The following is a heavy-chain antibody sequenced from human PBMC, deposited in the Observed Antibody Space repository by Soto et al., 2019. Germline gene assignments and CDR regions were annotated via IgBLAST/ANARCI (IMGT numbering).Heavy chain of an antibody. D-gene: IGHD2-15*01. V-gene: IGHV1-18*01. J-gene: IGHJ4*02. Sequence: ASVKVSCKASGYTFTSYGISWVRQAPGQGLEWMGWISAYNGNTNYVQKLQGRVTMTTDTSTSTAYMGLRSLRSDDTAVYYCASGVPYCSGGSCLYYFDYWGQGTLVTVSS. CDR1: GYTFTSYG. CDR2: ISAYNGNT. CDR3: ASGVPYCSGGSCLYYFDY.